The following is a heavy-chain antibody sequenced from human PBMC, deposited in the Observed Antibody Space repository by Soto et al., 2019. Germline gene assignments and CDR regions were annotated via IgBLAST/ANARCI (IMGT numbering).Heavy chain of an antibody. CDR1: GYTFTHYY. D-gene: IGHD5-18*01. V-gene: IGHV1-46*01. J-gene: IGHJ4*02. Sequence: QVQLVQSGAEVKKPGASVRASCKASGYTFTHYYIHWVRQTPGRGLECMGIINPNGGITTYAQKFRAGFSMTSDTSTSTVYLELSSLRSDDSAVYYCATSVNSAMAFDYWGQGTLVTVSS. CDR3: ATSVNSAMAFDY. CDR2: INPNGGIT.